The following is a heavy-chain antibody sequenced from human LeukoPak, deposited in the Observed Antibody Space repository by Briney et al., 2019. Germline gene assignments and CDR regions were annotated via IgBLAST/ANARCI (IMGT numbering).Heavy chain of an antibody. J-gene: IGHJ4*02. CDR3: ARLYSDLLTGPGY. CDR1: GYTFKTYA. D-gene: IGHD3-9*01. CDR2: INTHTGRP. Sequence: ASVKISCKASGYTFKTYALTWVRQAPGQGLEWMGWINTHTGRPSYAQDFTGRFVFSLDSSVSTAYLQISRLQTGDTAVYYCARLYSDLLTGPGYWGQGTLLTVSS. V-gene: IGHV7-4-1*02.